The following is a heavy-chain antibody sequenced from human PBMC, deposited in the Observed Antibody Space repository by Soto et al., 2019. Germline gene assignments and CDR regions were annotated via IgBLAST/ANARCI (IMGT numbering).Heavy chain of an antibody. D-gene: IGHD3-22*01. Sequence: LGESLKISCKGSGYSFAGYCIIWVLQKPGKGLEWMGRIDPSDSQTYYSPSFRGHVTISVTKSITTVFLQWSSLRASDTAMYYCARQIYDSDTGPNFQYYFDSWGQGTPVTVSS. CDR1: GYSFAGYC. V-gene: IGHV5-10-1*01. J-gene: IGHJ4*02. CDR3: ARQIYDSDTGPNFQYYFDS. CDR2: IDPSDSQT.